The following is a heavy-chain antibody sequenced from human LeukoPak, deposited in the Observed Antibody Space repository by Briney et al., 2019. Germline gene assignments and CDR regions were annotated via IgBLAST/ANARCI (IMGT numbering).Heavy chain of an antibody. CDR2: INEDGSTT. Sequence: GGSLRLSCAASGFTFSSNWMHWVRQAPGKGLVWVSRINEDGSTTNYADSVKGRSTIFRGNAKNTLYLQMNSLRAEDTAVYYCVRDLGGRSGHWGQGTLVTVSS. V-gene: IGHV3-74*01. CDR3: VRDLGGRSGH. CDR1: GFTFSSNW. J-gene: IGHJ4*02. D-gene: IGHD1-26*01.